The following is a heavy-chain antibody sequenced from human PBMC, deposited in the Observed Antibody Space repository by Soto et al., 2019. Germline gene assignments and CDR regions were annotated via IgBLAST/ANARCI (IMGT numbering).Heavy chain of an antibody. CDR2: INSANSDT. D-gene: IGHD3-22*01. CDR3: ARHSGRYYDSSGYYLGVYFYYGMDV. V-gene: IGHV5-51*01. Sequence: KGLEWMGIINSANSDTTYSPSFQGQVTMSADKSISTAYLQWSSLRASDTAMYFCARHSGRYYDSSGYYLGVYFYYGMDVWGQGTTVTVSS. J-gene: IGHJ6*02.